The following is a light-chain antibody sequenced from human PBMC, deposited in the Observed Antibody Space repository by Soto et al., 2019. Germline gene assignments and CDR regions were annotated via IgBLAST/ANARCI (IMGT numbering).Light chain of an antibody. CDR1: QSVGTY. J-gene: IGKJ5*01. V-gene: IGKV3-11*01. CDR2: DTS. Sequence: DIVLTQSPATLSLSPGERATISCRASQSVGTYLAWYQHKPGQAPRLLIYDTSNRATGIPARFGGSGSGTDFTLTISSLEPEDFAVYYCQQRSNWPPETFGQGTRLEIK. CDR3: QQRSNWPPET.